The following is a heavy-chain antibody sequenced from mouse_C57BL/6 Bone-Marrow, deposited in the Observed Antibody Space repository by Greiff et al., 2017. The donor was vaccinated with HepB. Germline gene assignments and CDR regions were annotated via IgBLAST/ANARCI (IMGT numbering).Heavy chain of an antibody. V-gene: IGHV1-63*01. Sequence: QVHVKQSGAELVRPGTSVKMSCKASGYTFTNYWIGWAKQRPGHGLEWIGDIYPGGGYTNYNEKFKGKATLTADKSSSTAYMQVSSLTSEDSAIYYFARWYYGSLYYFDYWGQGTTLTVSS. CDR1: GYTFTNYW. D-gene: IGHD1-1*01. CDR2: IYPGGGYT. J-gene: IGHJ2*01. CDR3: ARWYYGSLYYFDY.